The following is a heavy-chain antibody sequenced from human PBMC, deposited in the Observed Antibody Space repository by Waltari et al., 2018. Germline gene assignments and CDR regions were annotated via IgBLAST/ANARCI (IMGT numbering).Heavy chain of an antibody. D-gene: IGHD3-3*01. Sequence: VQLVESGGGVVQPGRSLRLSCAASGFILRSHGIHCIRRVPGRGLEWVAFISYDGSEKQYADSVNGRFTISRDNSNNTVSLQMNSLRDDDTSFYYCARDSAIRFLQWLPQSKWFDPWGQGTLVIVSS. CDR3: ARDSAIRFLQWLPQSKWFDP. J-gene: IGHJ5*02. V-gene: IGHV3-33*05. CDR1: GFILRSHG. CDR2: ISYDGSEK.